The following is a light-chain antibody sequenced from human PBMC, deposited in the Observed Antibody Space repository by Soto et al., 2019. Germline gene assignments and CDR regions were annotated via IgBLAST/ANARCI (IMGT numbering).Light chain of an antibody. Sequence: IVLTQSPGTLSLSPGERATLSCRASQSIPSNYLAWYQQKPGQAPRLLIHGASSRATGIPDRFSGSGSGTDFTLTISRLEPEDVAVYYCQLYSTSPPRYTFGLGTKLEIK. CDR3: QLYSTSPPRYT. CDR1: QSIPSNY. CDR2: GAS. V-gene: IGKV3-20*01. J-gene: IGKJ2*01.